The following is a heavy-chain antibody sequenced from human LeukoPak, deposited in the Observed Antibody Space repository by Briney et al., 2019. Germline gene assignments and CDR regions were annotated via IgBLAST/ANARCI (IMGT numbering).Heavy chain of an antibody. CDR1: GYTFTSYG. J-gene: IGHJ4*02. D-gene: IGHD2-2*01. CDR3: AKELSAFTSSYVY. Sequence: SVKVSCKASGYTFTSYGISWVRQAPGQGLEWMGWISAYNGNTNYAQKLQGRVTMTTDTSTSTAYMELSSLTSDDTAIYYCAKELSAFTSSYVYWGQGTLVTVSS. V-gene: IGHV1-18*01. CDR2: ISAYNGNT.